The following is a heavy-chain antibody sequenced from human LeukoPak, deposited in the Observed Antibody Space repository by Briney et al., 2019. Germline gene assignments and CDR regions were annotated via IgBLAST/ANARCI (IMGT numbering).Heavy chain of an antibody. CDR1: GYTFTGYY. D-gene: IGHD1/OR15-1a*01. J-gene: IGHJ3*02. CDR3: ARDGRGTVYAFDI. CDR2: INPNSGGT. Sequence: ASVKVSCKASGYTFTGYYMHWVRLAPGQGLEWMGWINPNSGGTNYAQKFQGRVTMTRDTSISTAYMELSRLRSDDTAVYYCARDGRGTVYAFDIWGQGTMVTVSS. V-gene: IGHV1-2*02.